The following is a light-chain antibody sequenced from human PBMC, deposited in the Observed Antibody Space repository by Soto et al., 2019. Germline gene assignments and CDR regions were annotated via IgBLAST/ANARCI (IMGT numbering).Light chain of an antibody. Sequence: QSVLTQPPSVSGAPGQRVTISCTGSSSNIGANYDVHWYQVLPGTAPKLLIYANTNRPSGVPDRFSGSKSGTSASLAISGLQPEDEADYYCAAWDDSLNAPFGTGTKLTVL. CDR3: AAWDDSLNAP. CDR2: ANT. CDR1: SSNIGANYD. J-gene: IGLJ1*01. V-gene: IGLV1-40*01.